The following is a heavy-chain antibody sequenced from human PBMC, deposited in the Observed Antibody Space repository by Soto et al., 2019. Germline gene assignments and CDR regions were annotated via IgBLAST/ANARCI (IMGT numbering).Heavy chain of an antibody. D-gene: IGHD2-21*02. V-gene: IGHV3-30*04. CDR3: TTEGSWGCGGYCSTFDY. CDR1: GFTFSSYA. Sequence: QVQLVESGGGVAQPGRSLRLSCAASGFTFSSYARNWVRQAPGKVLEWVAVISNDGRNKHYTDSVKGRFTISRDNAKNTLYLQMNSLRADDTAVYYCTTEGSWGCGGYCSTFDYWGQGTLVTVSS. CDR2: ISNDGRNK. J-gene: IGHJ4*02.